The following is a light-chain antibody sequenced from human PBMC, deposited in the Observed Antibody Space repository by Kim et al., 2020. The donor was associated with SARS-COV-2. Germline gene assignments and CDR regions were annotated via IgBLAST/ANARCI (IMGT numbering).Light chain of an antibody. V-gene: IGKV3-20*01. CDR3: QQYDSSSRWT. CDR1: QSVSGTY. CDR2: GAS. Sequence: EIVLTQSPGTLSLSPGERATLACRASQSVSGTYLAWYQQKPGQAPRLLIYGASSRATGIPDRFSGSGSGTDFTLTIDRLEPEDFAVYYCQQYDSSSRWTFGQWTKVDIK. J-gene: IGKJ1*01.